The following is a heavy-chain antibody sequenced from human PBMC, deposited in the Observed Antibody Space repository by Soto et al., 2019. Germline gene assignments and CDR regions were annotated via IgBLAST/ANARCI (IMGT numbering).Heavy chain of an antibody. Sequence: GGSLRLSCAASGFTFSSYGMHWVRQAPGKGQEWVEVISYDGSNKYYADYMKGRFTISRDNSKNTLYLQMNSLRAEDTVVYYYSILFLASNYYDSSGYYTVDYWGQGTLVTVSS. V-gene: IGHV3-30*03. CDR1: GFTFSSYG. D-gene: IGHD3-22*01. CDR3: SILFLASNYYDSSGYYTVDY. J-gene: IGHJ4*02. CDR2: ISYDGSNK.